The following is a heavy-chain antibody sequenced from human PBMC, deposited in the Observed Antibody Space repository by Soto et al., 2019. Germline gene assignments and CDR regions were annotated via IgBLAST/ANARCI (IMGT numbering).Heavy chain of an antibody. J-gene: IGHJ6*02. CDR1: GFTFSSYD. CDR2: IGTAGDT. D-gene: IGHD3-16*01. V-gene: IGHV3-13*01. Sequence: GGSLRLSCAASGFTFSSYDMHWVRQATGKGLEWVSAIGTAGDTYYPGSVKGRFTISRENAKNSLYLQMNSLRAGDTAVYYCARGGALMNYYYYGMDVWGQGTTVTVSS. CDR3: ARGGALMNYYYYGMDV.